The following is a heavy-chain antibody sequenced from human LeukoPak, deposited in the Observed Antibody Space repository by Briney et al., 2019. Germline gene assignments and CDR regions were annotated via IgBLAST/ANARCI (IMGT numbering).Heavy chain of an antibody. D-gene: IGHD3-16*02. Sequence: SETLSLTCAVYGGSFSGYYWSWIRQPPGKGLEWIGEINHSGSTNYNPSLMSRVTISVDTSKNQFSLKLMSVIAADTAVYYCARRALSWYVWGSYRPGFDYWGQGTLVTVSS. V-gene: IGHV4-34*01. CDR1: GGSFSGYY. CDR3: ARRALSWYVWGSYRPGFDY. CDR2: INHSGST. J-gene: IGHJ4*02.